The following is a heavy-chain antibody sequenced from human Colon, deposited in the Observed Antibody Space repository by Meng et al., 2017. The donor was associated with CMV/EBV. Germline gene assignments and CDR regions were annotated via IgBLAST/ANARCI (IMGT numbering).Heavy chain of an antibody. J-gene: IGHJ4*02. CDR2: IIPSIGMG. CDR3: ARVEWTPDYYFDY. V-gene: IGHV1-69*02. CDR1: GGTFNSYT. D-gene: IGHD3-3*01. Sequence: SVQVSCRSSGGTFNSYTINWVRQAPGQGLEWMGRIIPSIGMGSSAQRFQGRLKITADKSTDTAYMELSSLRSEDTAVYYCARVEWTPDYYFDYWGQGTLVTVSS.